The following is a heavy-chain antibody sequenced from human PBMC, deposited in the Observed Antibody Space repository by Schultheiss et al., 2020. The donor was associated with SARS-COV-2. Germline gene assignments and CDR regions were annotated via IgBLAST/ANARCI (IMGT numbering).Heavy chain of an antibody. J-gene: IGHJ6*02. CDR2: ISPNSGGT. V-gene: IGHV1-18*01. CDR1: GYTFTSYG. Sequence: ASVKVSCKASGYTFTSYGISWVRQAPGQGLEWMGWISPNSGGTNYAQKFQGRVTITRDTSASTAYMELSSLRSEDTAVYYCASTYQPLLYPYYYYGMDVWGQGTTVTVSS. D-gene: IGHD2-2*02. CDR3: ASTYQPLLYPYYYYGMDV.